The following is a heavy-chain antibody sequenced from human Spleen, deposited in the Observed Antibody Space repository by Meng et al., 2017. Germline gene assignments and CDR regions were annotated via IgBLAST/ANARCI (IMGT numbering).Heavy chain of an antibody. V-gene: IGHV3-23*01. D-gene: IGHD3-22*01. CDR2: ISGSGGST. J-gene: IGHJ4*02. CDR1: GFTFSSYA. Sequence: GESLKISCAASGFTFSSYAMSWVRQAPGKGLEWVSAISGSGGSTYYADSVKGRFTISRDSFENTLYLQMNSLRPDDTAIYFCARGRNFHDKSAFDHWGQGTLVTVSS. CDR3: ARGRNFHDKSAFDH.